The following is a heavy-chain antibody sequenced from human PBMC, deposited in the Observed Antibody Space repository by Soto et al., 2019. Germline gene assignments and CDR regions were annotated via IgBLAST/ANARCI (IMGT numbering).Heavy chain of an antibody. Sequence: QVQLVQSGAEVKKPGSSVKVSCKASGGTFSSYAISWVRQAPGQGLEWMGGIIPIFGTANYAQKFQGRVTITADESTSTAYMELSRLRSEDTAVYYCARNIVVVPAAITWFDPWGQGTLVTVSS. D-gene: IGHD2-2*01. V-gene: IGHV1-69*01. J-gene: IGHJ5*02. CDR1: GGTFSSYA. CDR2: IIPIFGTA. CDR3: ARNIVVVPAAITWFDP.